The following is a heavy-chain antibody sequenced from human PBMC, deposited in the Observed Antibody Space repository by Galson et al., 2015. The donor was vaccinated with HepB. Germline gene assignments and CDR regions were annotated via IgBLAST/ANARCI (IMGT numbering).Heavy chain of an antibody. Sequence: SLRLSCAASGFTVSSNYMSWVRQAPGKGLEWVSVIYSGGSTYYADSVKGRFTISRDNSKNTLYLQMNSLRAEDTAVYYCARASGSYYRLGANAFDIWGQGTMVTVSS. CDR3: ARASGSYYRLGANAFDI. D-gene: IGHD1-26*01. V-gene: IGHV3-53*01. CDR1: GFTVSSNY. J-gene: IGHJ3*02. CDR2: IYSGGST.